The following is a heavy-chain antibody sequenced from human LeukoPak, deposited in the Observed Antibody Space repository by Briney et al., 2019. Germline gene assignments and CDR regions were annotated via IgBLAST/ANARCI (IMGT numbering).Heavy chain of an antibody. CDR2: IWYDGSNK. V-gene: IGHV3-33*08. D-gene: IGHD3-22*01. Sequence: PGGSLRLSCAASGFTFSSYGMHWVRQAPGKGLEWVAVIWYDGSNKYYADSVKGRFTISRDNSKNTLYLQMNSLRAEDTAVYYCARGEYTYYYDSSGYTSAFDIWGQGTMVTVSS. CDR3: ARGEYTYYYDSSGYTSAFDI. CDR1: GFTFSSYG. J-gene: IGHJ3*02.